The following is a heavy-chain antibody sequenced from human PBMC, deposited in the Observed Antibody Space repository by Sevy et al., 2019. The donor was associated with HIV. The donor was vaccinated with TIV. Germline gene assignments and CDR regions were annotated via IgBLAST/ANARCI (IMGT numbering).Heavy chain of an antibody. V-gene: IGHV3-9*01. CDR3: AKGVSGGNSGAAFDY. Sequence: GGSLRLSCAGSGFTFGNYAMYWVRQSPGKGLEWVSGISWNSGSMGYADAVEGRFTISRDNAKNSLHLEMNSQRPEDTALYYCAKGVSGGNSGAAFDYWGQGTRVTVSS. J-gene: IGHJ4*02. CDR1: GFTFGNYA. CDR2: ISWNSGSM. D-gene: IGHD2-15*01.